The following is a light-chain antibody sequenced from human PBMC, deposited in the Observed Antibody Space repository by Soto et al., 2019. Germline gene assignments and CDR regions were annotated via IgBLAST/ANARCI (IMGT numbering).Light chain of an antibody. Sequence: DIVMTQSPGTLSVSPGERATLSCRASQSVSSNVAWYQQKPGQAARLLLYGASTRATGIPARFSGSGSGTEFTLTISSLQSEDFAVYYCQQYNYWPPLTFGGGTKVQI. CDR2: GAS. CDR3: QQYNYWPPLT. J-gene: IGKJ4*01. V-gene: IGKV3-15*01. CDR1: QSVSSN.